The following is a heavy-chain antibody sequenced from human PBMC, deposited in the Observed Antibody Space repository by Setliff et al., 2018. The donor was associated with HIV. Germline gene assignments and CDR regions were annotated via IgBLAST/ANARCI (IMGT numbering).Heavy chain of an antibody. CDR1: GFTFSSYA. V-gene: IGHV3-23*01. J-gene: IGHJ6*03. CDR3: TRHLVTAIQGSYYMDV. CDR2: ISGSGGST. D-gene: IGHD2-21*02. Sequence: PGGSLRLSCAASGFTFSSYAMSWVRQAPGKGLEWVSTISGSGGSTYYADSVKGRFTISRDDSKNTAYLQMNSLKTEDTAVYYCTRHLVTAIQGSYYMDVWGKGTTVTVSS.